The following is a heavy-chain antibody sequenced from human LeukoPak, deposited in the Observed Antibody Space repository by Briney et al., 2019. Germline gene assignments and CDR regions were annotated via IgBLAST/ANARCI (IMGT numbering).Heavy chain of an antibody. D-gene: IGHD6-13*01. J-gene: IGHJ4*02. V-gene: IGHV4-34*01. CDR2: INHSGST. CDR3: ARGVAAAGTGEFDY. CDR1: CGSFSGYY. Sequence: SETLSLTRAVYCGSFSGYYWSWIRQPPGKGLECLVEINHSGSTNYNPSLKSRVTISVDTSKNQFSLKLSSVTAADTAVYYCARGVAAAGTGEFDYWGQGTLVTVSS.